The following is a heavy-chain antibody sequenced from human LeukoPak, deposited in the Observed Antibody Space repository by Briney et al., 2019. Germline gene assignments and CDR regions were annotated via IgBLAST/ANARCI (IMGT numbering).Heavy chain of an antibody. CDR2: ISYDGNKE. D-gene: IGHD6-13*01. Sequence: GGSLRLSCAASGFTFSSYAMHWVRQAPGKGLEWVAIISYDGNKEYYADSVKGRFTISRDNSKNTLYLQMNSLRVEDTAVYYCARSPRYSSSWYVNFFDHWGQGTLVTVSS. V-gene: IGHV3-30-3*01. CDR1: GFTFSSYA. CDR3: ARSPRYSSSWYVNFFDH. J-gene: IGHJ4*02.